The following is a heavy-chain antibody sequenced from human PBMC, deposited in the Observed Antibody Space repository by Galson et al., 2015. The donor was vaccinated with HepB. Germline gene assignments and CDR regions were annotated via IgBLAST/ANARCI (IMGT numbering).Heavy chain of an antibody. V-gene: IGHV1-24*01. CDR1: GYTLTELS. Sequence: SVKVSCKVSGYTLTELSMHWVRQAPGKGLEWMGGFDPEDGETIYAQKFQGRVTMTEDTSTDTAYMEVSSLRSEEPAVYYCATGIAAAGTKLGAFDIWGQGTMVTVSS. D-gene: IGHD6-13*01. J-gene: IGHJ3*02. CDR2: FDPEDGET. CDR3: ATGIAAAGTKLGAFDI.